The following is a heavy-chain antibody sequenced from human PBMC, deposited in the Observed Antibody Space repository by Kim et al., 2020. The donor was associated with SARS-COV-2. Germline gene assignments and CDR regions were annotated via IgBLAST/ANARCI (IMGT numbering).Heavy chain of an antibody. Sequence: GGSLRLSCAASGFTFSSYEMNWVRQAPGKGLEWVSYISSSGSTIYYADSVKGRFTISRDNAKNSLYLQMNSLRAEDTAVYYCARDGRIAAAVDYYYYGMDVWGQGTTVTVSS. CDR1: GFTFSSYE. J-gene: IGHJ6*02. CDR2: ISSSGSTI. D-gene: IGHD6-13*01. V-gene: IGHV3-48*03. CDR3: ARDGRIAAAVDYYYYGMDV.